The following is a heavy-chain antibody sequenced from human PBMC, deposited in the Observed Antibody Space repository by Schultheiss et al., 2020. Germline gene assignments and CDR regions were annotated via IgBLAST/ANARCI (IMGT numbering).Heavy chain of an antibody. CDR3: ARDRGYSSSSLPPFDY. V-gene: IGHV3-21*01. CDR1: GFTFSSYG. CDR2: ISGSGGST. Sequence: GGSLRLSCAASGFTFSSYGMHWVRQAPGKGLEWVSAISGSGGSTYYADSVKGRFTISRDNAKNSLYLQMNSLRAEDTAVYYCARDRGYSSSSLPPFDYWGQGTLVTVSS. J-gene: IGHJ4*02. D-gene: IGHD6-6*01.